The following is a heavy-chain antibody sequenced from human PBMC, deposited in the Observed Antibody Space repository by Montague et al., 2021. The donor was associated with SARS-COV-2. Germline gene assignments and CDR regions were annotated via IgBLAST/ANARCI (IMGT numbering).Heavy chain of an antibody. CDR2: IYPGDSNS. Sequence: QSGAEVKEPGESLKISCKGSGYSFTNYWIAWVRQMPGKGLEWMGIIYPGDSNSTYSPSFQGQVTISSDNSISTAYLQWSSLRASDTAIYYCARSFYDWLLSRDRYFDYWGRGTLVTVSS. V-gene: IGHV5-51*01. J-gene: IGHJ4*02. D-gene: IGHD3-9*01. CDR1: GYSFTNYW. CDR3: ARSFYDWLLSRDRYFDY.